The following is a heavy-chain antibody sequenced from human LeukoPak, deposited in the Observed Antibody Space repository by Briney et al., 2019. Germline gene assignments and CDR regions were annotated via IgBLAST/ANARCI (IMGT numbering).Heavy chain of an antibody. D-gene: IGHD4-23*01. CDR1: GGSISSYY. Sequence: SEILSLTCTVSGGSISSYYWSWIRQPAGKGLEWIGRIYTSGGTNYNPSLKSRVTISVGTSKNQFSLKLSSVTAADAAVYYCARDYSGLHYYMDVWGKGATVTVSS. J-gene: IGHJ6*03. V-gene: IGHV4-4*07. CDR2: IYTSGGT. CDR3: ARDYSGLHYYMDV.